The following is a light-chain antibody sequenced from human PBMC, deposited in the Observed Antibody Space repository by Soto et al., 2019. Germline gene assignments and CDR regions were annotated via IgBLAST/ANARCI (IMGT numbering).Light chain of an antibody. Sequence: DIQMTQSPSTLSASVGDRVTITCRASQRISSWLAWYQQKPGKAPKLLIYDASSFETGVPSRFSGSGSRTEFTVAIGSLQPDDFSTYYCQQYNSYSPTFGQWTKGEIK. CDR3: QQYNSYSPT. V-gene: IGKV1-5*01. CDR1: QRISSW. CDR2: DAS. J-gene: IGKJ1*01.